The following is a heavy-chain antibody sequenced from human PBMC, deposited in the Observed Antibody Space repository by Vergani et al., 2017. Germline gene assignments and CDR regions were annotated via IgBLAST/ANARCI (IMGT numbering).Heavy chain of an antibody. J-gene: IGHJ6*04. D-gene: IGHD1/OR15-1a*01. Sequence: QVQLQQWGAGLLKPSETLSLTCAVYGGSFSGYYWSWIRQPPGKGLEWIGEINDSGSTNYNPSLKSRVTISVDTSKNQFSLKLNSMTAADTAVYYCASDVTKRQGVWGKGTTVTVSS. CDR2: INDSGST. V-gene: IGHV4-34*01. CDR3: ASDVTKRQGV. CDR1: GGSFSGYY.